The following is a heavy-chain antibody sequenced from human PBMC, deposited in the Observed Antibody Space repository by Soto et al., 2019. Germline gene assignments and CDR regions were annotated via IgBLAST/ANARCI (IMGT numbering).Heavy chain of an antibody. CDR3: AKGLRSPCSTMSCNYYYYYDGMDV. Sequence: VQLVESGGGMAQPGRSLRLSCAASGFTFNDYAMHWVRQPPGKGLEWVSGISWNSGTIGYADSVKGRFTVSRDNTKNSLYLQMNSLRGEDTALYYCAKGLRSPCSTMSCNYYYYYDGMDVWGRGTTVTVSS. V-gene: IGHV3-9*01. CDR1: GFTFNDYA. J-gene: IGHJ6*02. D-gene: IGHD2-2*01. CDR2: ISWNSGTI.